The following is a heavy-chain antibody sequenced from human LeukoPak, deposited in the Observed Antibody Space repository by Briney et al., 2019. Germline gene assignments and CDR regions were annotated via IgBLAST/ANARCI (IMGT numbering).Heavy chain of an antibody. CDR3: ARVSAGYYMDV. CDR2: INSDGSST. Sequence: GGSLTLSCAASEFAFSTYWMHWVRQAPGKGLVWGSLINSDGSSTSYAESVKGRFTISRDNAKNTMYLQMNSLRAEDMAVYYCARVSAGYYMDVWGKGTTVTVSS. CDR1: EFAFSTYW. V-gene: IGHV3-74*01. J-gene: IGHJ6*03.